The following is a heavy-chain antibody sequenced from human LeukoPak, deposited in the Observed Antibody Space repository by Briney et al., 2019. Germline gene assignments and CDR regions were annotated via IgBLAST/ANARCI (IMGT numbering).Heavy chain of an antibody. CDR2: VYYSGRT. CDR1: GGSISSYY. V-gene: IGHV4-59*01. Sequence: SETLSLTCTVSGGSISSYYWSWIRQPPGKGLEWMGYVYYSGRTNYNPSLKSRVTISVDTSKNQFSLKLSSVTAADTAVYYCARTFSESYYYYGMDVWGQGTTVTVSS. CDR3: ARTFSESYYYYGMDV. D-gene: IGHD1-26*01. J-gene: IGHJ6*02.